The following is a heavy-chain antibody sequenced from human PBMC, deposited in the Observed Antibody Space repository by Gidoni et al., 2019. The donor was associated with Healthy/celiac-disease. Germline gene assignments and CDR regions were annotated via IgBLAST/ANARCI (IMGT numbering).Heavy chain of an antibody. CDR2: IKQEGSEK. CDR1: GFNFSSYW. CDR3: ARDKVWVGAFDI. J-gene: IGHJ3*02. D-gene: IGHD7-27*01. Sequence: EVQLLESGGGLVEPGGSLSLACAASGFNFSSYWMSGVRQAPGKGLAWVENIKQEGSEKYYVVSGKGRFTIARSKAKYSLYLQMNSLGAEDTAVYDCARDKVWVGAFDIWGQGTMVTVSS. V-gene: IGHV3-7*01.